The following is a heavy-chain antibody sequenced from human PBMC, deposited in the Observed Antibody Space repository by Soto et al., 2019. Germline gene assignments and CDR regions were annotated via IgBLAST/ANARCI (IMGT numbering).Heavy chain of an antibody. CDR1: GFSFSSYA. D-gene: IGHD3-16*01. V-gene: IGHV3-23*01. Sequence: EVQLLGSGGGLVQPGGSLRLSCAASGFSFSSYAMSWVRQAPGKGLEWVSAISGSGGSTYYADSVKGRFTISRDNSKKTPYLQTNSLIAENTALYDCAQDDGGLPNWYFDLWGRGNLVTVSS. J-gene: IGHJ2*01. CDR3: AQDDGGLPNWYFDL. CDR2: ISGSGGST.